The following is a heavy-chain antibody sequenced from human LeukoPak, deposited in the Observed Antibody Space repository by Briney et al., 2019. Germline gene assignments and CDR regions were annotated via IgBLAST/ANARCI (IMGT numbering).Heavy chain of an antibody. J-gene: IGHJ4*02. CDR2: VHHSRRS. Sequence: SETLSLTCTVSGYSITSNYSWGWIRQSPGKGLEWIGSVHHSRRSYYNPSLKSRLTISLDTSNKQFSLKVDSVTSADTAVYYCARLANYVPVYWGQGALVTVSS. CDR1: GYSITSNYS. V-gene: IGHV4-38-2*02. D-gene: IGHD1-7*01. CDR3: ARLANYVPVY.